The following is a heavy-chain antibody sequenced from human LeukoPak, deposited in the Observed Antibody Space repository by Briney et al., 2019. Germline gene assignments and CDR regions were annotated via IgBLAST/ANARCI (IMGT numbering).Heavy chain of an antibody. CDR2: MNPNSGNT. Sequence: ASVKVSCKASGYTFTSYDINWVRQATGQGLEWVGWMNPNSGNTGYAQKFQGRVTMTRNTSISTAYMELSSLRSEDTAVYYCARVDYYGSGSYYRYWGQGTLVTVSS. V-gene: IGHV1-8*01. J-gene: IGHJ4*02. D-gene: IGHD3-10*01. CDR1: GYTFTSYD. CDR3: ARVDYYGSGSYYRY.